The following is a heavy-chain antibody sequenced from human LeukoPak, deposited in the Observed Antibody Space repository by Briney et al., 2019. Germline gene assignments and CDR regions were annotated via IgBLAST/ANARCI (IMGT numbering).Heavy chain of an antibody. V-gene: IGHV1-2*02. CDR2: INPNSGGT. CDR1: GYTFTSFG. Sequence: ASVKVSCKASGYTFTSFGISWVRQAPGQGLEWMGWINPNSGGTNYAQKFQGRVTMTRDTSISTAYMELSRLRSDDTAVYYCARDLPRGAFDIWGQGTMVTVSS. J-gene: IGHJ3*02. CDR3: ARDLPRGAFDI.